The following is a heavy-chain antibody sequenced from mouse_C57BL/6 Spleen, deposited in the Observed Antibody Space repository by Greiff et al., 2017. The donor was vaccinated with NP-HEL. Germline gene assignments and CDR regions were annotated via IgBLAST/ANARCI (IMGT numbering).Heavy chain of an antibody. Sequence: QVQLKQSGAELVKPGASVKISCKASGYAFSSYWMNWVKQRPGKGLEWIGQIYPGDGDTNYNGKFKGKATLTADKSSSTAYMQLSSLTSEDSAVYFCARSWRFSGRNYFDYWGQGTTLTVSS. V-gene: IGHV1-80*01. CDR3: ARSWRFSGRNYFDY. D-gene: IGHD1-3*01. CDR1: GYAFSSYW. CDR2: IYPGDGDT. J-gene: IGHJ2*01.